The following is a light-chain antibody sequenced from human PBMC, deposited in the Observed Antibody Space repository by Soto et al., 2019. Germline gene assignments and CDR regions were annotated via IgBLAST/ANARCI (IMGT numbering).Light chain of an antibody. CDR3: QQYSDYSRA. V-gene: IGKV1-5*03. J-gene: IGKJ1*01. CDR2: TAS. Sequence: IQMTQSPSTLSASIGDRITISCRASQNIDTWLAWYQQRPGEAPKLLIYTASNLESGVPSRFSGSGSGTDFTLTITGLQPDDFATYFCQQYSDYSRAFGQGTKLEIK. CDR1: QNIDTW.